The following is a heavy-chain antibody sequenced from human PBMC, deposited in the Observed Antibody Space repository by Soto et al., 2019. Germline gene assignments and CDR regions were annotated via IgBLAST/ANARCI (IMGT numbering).Heavy chain of an antibody. CDR1: EFTFSNYA. Sequence: GGSLRLSCAASEFTFSNYAMSWVRQAPGKGLEWVSSISDNGGTTYYADPVKGRFTISRDNPKNTLYLQMNSLRAEDTAVYYCAKYPLQLIVYCDYWGQGTQVTVSS. V-gene: IGHV3-23*01. D-gene: IGHD3-22*01. CDR3: AKYPLQLIVYCDY. CDR2: ISDNGGTT. J-gene: IGHJ4*02.